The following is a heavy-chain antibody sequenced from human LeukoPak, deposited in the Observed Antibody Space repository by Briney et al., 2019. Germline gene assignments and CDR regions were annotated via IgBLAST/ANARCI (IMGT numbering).Heavy chain of an antibody. V-gene: IGHV4-59*01. Sequence: SETLSLTCTVSGGSISNYYWSWIRQPPGKGLEWIGYIYYSGSTNYNPSLKSRVTISVDTSKNQFSLKLSSVTAADTAVYYCARDPPVVVVAATQSDYWGQGTLVTVSS. CDR3: ARDPPVVVVAATQSDY. CDR1: GGSISNYY. D-gene: IGHD2-15*01. J-gene: IGHJ4*02. CDR2: IYYSGST.